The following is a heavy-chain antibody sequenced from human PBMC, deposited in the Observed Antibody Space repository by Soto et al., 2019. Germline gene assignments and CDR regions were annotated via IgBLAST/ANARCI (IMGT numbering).Heavy chain of an antibody. CDR3: ARHLTYCSAGSCYSDFPYYGMDV. Sequence: SETLSLTCAVYGGSFSGYYWSWIRQPPGKGLEWIGEINHSGSTNYNPSIKSRVTISVDTSNNHFSLKLSSVTAADTAVYYCARHLTYCSAGSCYSDFPYYGMDVWGQGTTVT. CDR1: GGSFSGYY. D-gene: IGHD2-15*01. J-gene: IGHJ6*02. CDR2: INHSGST. V-gene: IGHV4-34*01.